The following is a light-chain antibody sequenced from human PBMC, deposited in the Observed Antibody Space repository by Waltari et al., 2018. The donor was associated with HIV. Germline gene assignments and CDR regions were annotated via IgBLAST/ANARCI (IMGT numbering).Light chain of an antibody. CDR3: YSAANYIWV. CDR2: QDH. J-gene: IGLJ3*02. Sequence: SFELTQPSSVSVSPGQTARITCSGDILAKKYVRWLQQRPGQAPLLIICQDHERPSGIPERFSGSSTGTTVTLTISGVQVEDEADYYCYSAANYIWVFGGGTRLTVL. CDR1: ILAKKY. V-gene: IGLV3-27*01.